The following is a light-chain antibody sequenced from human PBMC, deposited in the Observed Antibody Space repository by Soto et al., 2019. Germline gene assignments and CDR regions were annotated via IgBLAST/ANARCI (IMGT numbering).Light chain of an antibody. CDR3: ASYTTSSTLV. J-gene: IGLJ2*01. CDR1: SSDTGGYNF. Sequence: QSVLTQPASVSGSPGQSITISCTGTSSDTGGYNFVSWYHQHPGKAPKLLIYAVTNRPSGIPDRFSGSKSGNTASLTISGLQAEDGADYYCASYTTSSTLVFGGGTKLTVL. V-gene: IGLV2-14*01. CDR2: AVT.